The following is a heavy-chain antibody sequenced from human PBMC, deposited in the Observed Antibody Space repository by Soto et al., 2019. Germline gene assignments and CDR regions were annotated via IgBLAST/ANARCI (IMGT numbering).Heavy chain of an antibody. J-gene: IGHJ4*02. CDR2: IYDSGST. CDR1: GGSISSGGYY. D-gene: IGHD2-15*01. CDR3: AREPMDCSGGSCYFDY. V-gene: IGHV4-31*03. Sequence: QVQLQESGPGLVKPSQTLSLTCTVSGGSISSGGYYWSWIRQHPGKGREWIGYIYDSGSTYYNPSLNVRVTISVDTSTNQFSLKLSSVTAADTAVYYCAREPMDCSGGSCYFDYWGQGTLVTVSS.